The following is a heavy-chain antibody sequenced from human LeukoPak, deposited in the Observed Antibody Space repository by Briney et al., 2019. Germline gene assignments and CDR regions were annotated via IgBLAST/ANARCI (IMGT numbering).Heavy chain of an antibody. Sequence: GRSLRLSCAASGFTVSSNYMSWVRQAPGKGLEWVSLIYSGGSTYYADSVKGRFTISRDNSKNTLYLQMNSLRAEDTAVYYCARFSYYCSGGSCYPDGMDVWGQGTTVTVSS. J-gene: IGHJ6*02. CDR2: IYSGGST. CDR3: ARFSYYCSGGSCYPDGMDV. V-gene: IGHV3-53*01. D-gene: IGHD2-15*01. CDR1: GFTVSSNY.